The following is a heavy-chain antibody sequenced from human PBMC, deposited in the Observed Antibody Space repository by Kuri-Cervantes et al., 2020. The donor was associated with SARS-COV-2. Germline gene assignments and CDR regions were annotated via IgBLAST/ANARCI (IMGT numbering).Heavy chain of an antibody. D-gene: IGHD3-10*01. CDR1: GYTFSDYY. CDR3: ARGMVRGLIQYYYYGMDV. Sequence: ASVKVSCKASGYTFSDYYMYWVRQAPGRGLEWMGWINPNSGGTNYAQKFQGWVTMTRDTSISTAYMELSRLRSDDTAVYYCARGMVRGLIQYYYYGMDVWGQGTTVTVSS. V-gene: IGHV1-2*04. J-gene: IGHJ6*02. CDR2: INPNSGGT.